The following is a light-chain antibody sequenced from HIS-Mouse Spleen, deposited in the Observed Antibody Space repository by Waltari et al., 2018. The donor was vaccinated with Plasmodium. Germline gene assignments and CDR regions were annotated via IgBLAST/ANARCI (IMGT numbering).Light chain of an antibody. Sequence: DIQMTQSPSSLSASVGDRVTITCQASQDISNYLNWYQQKPGKAPKLLIYDASYLETGVPSRFSGSGSGTDFTFTISSLQPEDIATYYCQQYDNLPPLFTFGPGTKVDIK. J-gene: IGKJ3*01. CDR3: QQYDNLPPLFT. CDR2: DAS. CDR1: QDISNY. V-gene: IGKV1-33*01.